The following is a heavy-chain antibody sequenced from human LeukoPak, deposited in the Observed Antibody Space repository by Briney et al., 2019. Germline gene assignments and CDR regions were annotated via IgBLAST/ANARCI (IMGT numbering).Heavy chain of an antibody. CDR3: TKDFYVPRD. CDR2: IGGNGGIT. J-gene: IGHJ4*02. V-gene: IGHV3-23*01. D-gene: IGHD5/OR15-5a*01. Sequence: GGSLRLSCAASGFTFATSAMSWVRQAPGKGLDWVSTIGGNGGITYYADSVKGRFTISNDDSKNTVYLQMDSLRAEDTAVYYRTKDFYVPRDWGQGTLVTVSS. CDR1: GFTFATSA.